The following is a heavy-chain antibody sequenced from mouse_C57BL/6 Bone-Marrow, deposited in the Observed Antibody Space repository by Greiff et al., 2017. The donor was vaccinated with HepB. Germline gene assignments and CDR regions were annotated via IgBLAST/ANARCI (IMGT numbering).Heavy chain of an antibody. Sequence: EVKLMESGAELVMPGASVKLSCTASGFNIKDDYMHWVKQRPEQGLEWIGWIDPENGDTEYASKFQGKATITADTSSNTAYLQLSSLTSEDTAVYYCTRLRRVAYWGQGTLVTVSA. D-gene: IGHD2-2*01. CDR3: TRLRRVAY. V-gene: IGHV14-4*01. J-gene: IGHJ3*01. CDR2: IDPENGDT. CDR1: GFNIKDDY.